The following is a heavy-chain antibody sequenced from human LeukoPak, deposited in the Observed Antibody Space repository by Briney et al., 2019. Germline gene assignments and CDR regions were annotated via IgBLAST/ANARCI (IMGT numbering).Heavy chain of an antibody. CDR3: ARDEGSGLDWFDP. D-gene: IGHD6-19*01. Sequence: GGSLTLSCAASRFTFSNYWTSWVRQTPEKGREWVANIKQDGSEKYYVDSVKGRFTISRDNANNALYLQMNRLRAEDTAVYYCARDEGSGLDWFDPWGQGTLVTVSS. J-gene: IGHJ5*02. V-gene: IGHV3-7*01. CDR2: IKQDGSEK. CDR1: RFTFSNYW.